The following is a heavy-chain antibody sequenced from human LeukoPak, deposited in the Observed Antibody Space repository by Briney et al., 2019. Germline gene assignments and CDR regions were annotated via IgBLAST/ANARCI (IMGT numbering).Heavy chain of an antibody. J-gene: IGHJ5*02. D-gene: IGHD3-10*01. V-gene: IGHV3-33*08. CDR3: ARDEERELRGDNWFDP. CDR2: IWYDGSNK. CDR1: GFTFSSYW. Sequence: GGSLRLSCAASGFTFSSYWMSWVRQAPGKGLEWVAVIWYDGSNKYYADSVKGRFTISRDNSKNTLYLQMNSLRVEDTAVYYCARDEERELRGDNWFDPWGQGTLVTVSS.